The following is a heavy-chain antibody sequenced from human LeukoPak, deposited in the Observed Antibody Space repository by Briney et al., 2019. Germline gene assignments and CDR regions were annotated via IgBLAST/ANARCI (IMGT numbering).Heavy chain of an antibody. V-gene: IGHV2-5*01. CDR2: IYWNDDK. Sequence: ESGPTLVKPTQTLTLTCTFSGFSLSTSGVGVGWIRQPPGKALEWLALIYWNDDKRYSPSLKSRLTITKDTTKNQVVLTMTNMDPADTATYYCVHSVYSYGYTSFDYWGQGTLVTVSS. J-gene: IGHJ4*02. CDR1: GFSLSTSGVG. D-gene: IGHD5-18*01. CDR3: VHSVYSYGYTSFDY.